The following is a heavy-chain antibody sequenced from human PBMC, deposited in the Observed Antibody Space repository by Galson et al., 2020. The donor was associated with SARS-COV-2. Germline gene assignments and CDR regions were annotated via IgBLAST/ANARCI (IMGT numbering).Heavy chain of an antibody. V-gene: IGHV3-9*01. D-gene: IGHD6-13*01. CDR1: GFTFDDYA. J-gene: IGHJ4*02. Sequence: GGSLRLSCAASGFTFDDYAMHWVRQAPGKGLEWVSGISWNSGSIGYADSVKGRFTISRDNAKNSLYLQMNSLRAEDTALYYCAKGSSSSPSSPFDYWGQGTLVTVSS. CDR2: ISWNSGSI. CDR3: AKGSSSSPSSPFDY.